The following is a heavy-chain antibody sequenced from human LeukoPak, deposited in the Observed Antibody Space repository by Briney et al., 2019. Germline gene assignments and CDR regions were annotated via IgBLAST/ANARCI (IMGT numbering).Heavy chain of an antibody. J-gene: IGHJ4*02. CDR3: ARDPPLHYYFDY. CDR2: INPNSGGT. Sequence: ASVKVSCKASGYTFTDYYMHWVRQAPGQGLEWMGWINPNSGGTNYAQKFQGRVTMTRDTSISTAYMELSRLRSDDTAVYYCARDPPLHYYFDYWGQGTLVTVSS. CDR1: GYTFTDYY. V-gene: IGHV1-2*02.